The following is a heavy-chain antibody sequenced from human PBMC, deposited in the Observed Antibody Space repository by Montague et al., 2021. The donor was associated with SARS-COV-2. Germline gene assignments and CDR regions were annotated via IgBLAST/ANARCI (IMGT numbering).Heavy chain of an antibody. D-gene: IGHD3-3*01. V-gene: IGHV4-4*02. CDR2: SYHSRSN. J-gene: IGHJ5*02. CDR1: LDCVGGNHW. Sequence: SETLSLTCAVALDCVGGNHWRSSVGHPPGQELPWYGESYHSRSNNYNPSLKSRVTISGDKSKNQFSLKLSSVTAADTAVYYCATSSYDFWSGYTQGDNWCDPWGQGTLVTVSS. CDR3: ATSSYDFWSGYTQGDNWCDP.